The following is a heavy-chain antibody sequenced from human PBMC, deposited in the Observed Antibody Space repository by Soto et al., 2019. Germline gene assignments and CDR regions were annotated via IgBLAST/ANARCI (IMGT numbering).Heavy chain of an antibody. Sequence: EVQLVESGGGLVKPGGSLRLSCAASGFTFSSYSMNWVRQAPGKWLEWVSSISSSSSYIYYADSVKGRFTISRDNAKDSLDLHMNSLRAEATAVDYCARAGVAPGYYYYVDVWGKGTTVTVSS. CDR2: ISSSSSYI. J-gene: IGHJ6*03. CDR1: GFTFSSYS. D-gene: IGHD2-15*01. V-gene: IGHV3-21*01. CDR3: ARAGVAPGYYYYVDV.